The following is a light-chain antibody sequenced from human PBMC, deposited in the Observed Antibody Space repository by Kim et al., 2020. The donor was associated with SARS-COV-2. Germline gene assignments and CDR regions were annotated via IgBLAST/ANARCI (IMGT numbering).Light chain of an antibody. J-gene: IGLJ2*01. V-gene: IGLV1-40*01. Sequence: QSVLTQPPSVSGAPGQRVIISCTGSSSNIGAGYDVHWYQQRPGTAPKLLIYGNNNRHSGVPERFSASKSGTSASLTIAGLQAEDEADYHCQSYDRLLSGSRVFGGGTQLTVL. CDR1: SSNIGAGYD. CDR2: GNN. CDR3: QSYDRLLSGSRV.